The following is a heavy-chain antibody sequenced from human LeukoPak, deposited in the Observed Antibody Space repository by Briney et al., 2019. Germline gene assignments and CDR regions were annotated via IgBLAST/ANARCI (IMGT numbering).Heavy chain of an antibody. V-gene: IGHV3-23*01. CDR2: VSDSGTST. J-gene: IGHJ4*02. CDR1: GFALSNHA. CDR3: AKDRGIFYYRGFDY. D-gene: IGHD2-8*01. Sequence: PGGSLRLSCAASGFALSNHAMSWVRQAPGKGLEWVSGVSDSGTSTDYADPVKGRFTISRDNSKNMLYLQMNSLRAEDTAVYYCAKDRGIFYYRGFDYWGQGALVTVSS.